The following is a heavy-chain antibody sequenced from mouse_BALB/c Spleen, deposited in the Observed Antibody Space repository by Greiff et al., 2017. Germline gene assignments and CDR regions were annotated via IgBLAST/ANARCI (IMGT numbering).Heavy chain of an antibody. Sequence: EVKLMESGGGLVQPGGSRKLSCAASGFTFSSFGMHWVRQAPEKGLEWVAYISSGSSTIYYADTVKGRFTISRDNPKNTLFLQMTSLRSEDTAMYYCARSTITTVVANYAMDYWGQGTSVTVSS. J-gene: IGHJ4*01. D-gene: IGHD1-1*01. CDR2: ISSGSSTI. CDR1: GFTFSSFG. V-gene: IGHV5-17*02. CDR3: ARSTITTVVANYAMDY.